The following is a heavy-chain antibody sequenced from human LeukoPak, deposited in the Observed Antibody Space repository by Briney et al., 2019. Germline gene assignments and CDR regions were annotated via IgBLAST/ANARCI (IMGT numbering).Heavy chain of an antibody. CDR2: ISSLDSTT. V-gene: IGHV3-48*02. CDR3: ARDPHAGIFDS. J-gene: IGHJ4*02. CDR1: GSTFSGFH. Sequence: PGGSLRLSCSTSGSTFSGFHMNWLRQAPGMGLEHVAWISSLDSTTYYAYSVVGRFTISRDNDKDLLFLQMDSLREDDTAIYYCARDPHAGIFDSWGQGTLVTVSS.